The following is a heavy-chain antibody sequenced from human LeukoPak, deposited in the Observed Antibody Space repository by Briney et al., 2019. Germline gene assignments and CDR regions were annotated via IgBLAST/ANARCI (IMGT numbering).Heavy chain of an antibody. CDR2: ISSGGDII. Sequence: GGSLRLSCAASGFTFSSYSMNWVRQAPGKGLEWISYISSGGDIIDYADSVKGRFTISRDNAKNSLYLQMNSLRAEDTAVYYCVGTVTTVVDNWGKGTTVTVSS. V-gene: IGHV3-48*01. D-gene: IGHD4-11*01. J-gene: IGHJ6*04. CDR3: VGTVTTVVDN. CDR1: GFTFSSYS.